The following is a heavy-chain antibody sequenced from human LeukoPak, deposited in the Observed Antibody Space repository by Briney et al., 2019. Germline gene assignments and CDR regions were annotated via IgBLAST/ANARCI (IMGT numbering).Heavy chain of an antibody. CDR2: LDPADGEM. CDR3: ATGRTKWDLLNY. CDR1: GYSLTELS. V-gene: IGHV1-24*01. D-gene: IGHD1-26*01. J-gene: IGHJ4*02. Sequence: ASVKVSCKVSGYSLTELSLHWVRQAPGKGLEWMGGLDPADGEMIYTQMFQGRITMTEDSSTDTAYMEMSSLRSDDTAVYYCATGRTKWDLLNYWGQGTLVTVSS.